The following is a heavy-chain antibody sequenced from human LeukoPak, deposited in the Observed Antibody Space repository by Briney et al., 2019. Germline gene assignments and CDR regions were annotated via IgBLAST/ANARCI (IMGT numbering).Heavy chain of an antibody. CDR3: TRGDGSGSY. D-gene: IGHD1-26*01. CDR2: IRSKTSGGTT. Sequence: GRSLRLSCTASGFTFGDYAMSWVRQAPGKGLDWIGFIRSKTSGGTTEYAASVNGRFTILRDDSKSIAYLQINSLKPEDTAVYYCTRGDGSGSYWGQGTLVTVSS. V-gene: IGHV3-49*04. CDR1: GFTFGDYA. J-gene: IGHJ4*02.